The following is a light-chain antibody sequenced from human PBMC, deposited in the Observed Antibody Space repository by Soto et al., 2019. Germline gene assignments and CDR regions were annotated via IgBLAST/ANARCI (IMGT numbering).Light chain of an antibody. CDR3: QQYGSTPLT. V-gene: IGKV3-20*01. Sequence: EIVLTQSPGTLSLSPGERATLSCRASQSVGNNNLARYQQKPGQAPRFLIYDASSRATGIPDRFSGSGSGTDFTLTISRLEPEDFAVYYCQQYGSTPLTFGGGTKVEIK. J-gene: IGKJ4*01. CDR2: DAS. CDR1: QSVGNNN.